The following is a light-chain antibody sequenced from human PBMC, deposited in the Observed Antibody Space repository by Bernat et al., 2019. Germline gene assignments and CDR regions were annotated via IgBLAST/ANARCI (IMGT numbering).Light chain of an antibody. CDR1: QSISSY. V-gene: IGKV1-39*01. Sequence: DIQMTQSPSSLSASVGDRVTITCRASQSISSYLNWYQQKPGKAPKLLIYAASSLQSGVPSRFSGSGSGTDFTLTISSLQPEDFTTYYCQQSYSTQYALGQRTKLEIK. CDR3: QQSYSTQYA. J-gene: IGKJ2*01. CDR2: AAS.